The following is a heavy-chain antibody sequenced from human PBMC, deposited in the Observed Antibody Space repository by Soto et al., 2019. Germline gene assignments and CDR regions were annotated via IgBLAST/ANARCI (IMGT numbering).Heavy chain of an antibody. Sequence: SETLSLTCVVSGGSLSDYFWSWIRQPPGMALEWIGEINHLGSINYNPSLKSRVTMSVDPSKNQFSLTLNSVTAADTATYYCARGGISHWAYFYYMDVWDRGPTVTVSS. CDR2: INHLGSI. J-gene: IGHJ6*03. CDR1: GGSLSDYF. V-gene: IGHV4-34*01. CDR3: ARGGISHWAYFYYMDV. D-gene: IGHD2-21*01.